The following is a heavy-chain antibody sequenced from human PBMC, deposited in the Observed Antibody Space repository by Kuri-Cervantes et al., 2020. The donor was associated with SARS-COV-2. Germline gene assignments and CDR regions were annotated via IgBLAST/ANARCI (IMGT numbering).Heavy chain of an antibody. CDR3: ARGRAARPYYYYMDV. Sequence: SVKVSCKASGGTFSSYAISWVRQAPGQGLEWMGGIIPIFGTANYAQKFQGRVTITADESTSTAYMELSSLRSEDTAVYYCARGRAARPYYYYMDVWGKGTTVTVSS. CDR2: IIPIFGTA. CDR1: GGTFSSYA. J-gene: IGHJ6*03. D-gene: IGHD6-6*01. V-gene: IGHV1-69*13.